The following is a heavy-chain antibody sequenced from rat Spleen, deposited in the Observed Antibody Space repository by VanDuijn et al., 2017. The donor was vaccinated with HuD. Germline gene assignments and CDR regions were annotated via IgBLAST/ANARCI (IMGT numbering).Heavy chain of an antibody. CDR3: ASQEAYYGYTYYFDY. V-gene: IGHV3-1*01. Sequence: QLQESGPGLVKPSQSLSLTCSVTDYSITNNYWGWIRKFPGNKMEWIGYIGYSGDTGYHPSLKSRISITRDTSKNQFFLQLNSVTTEDTATYFCASQEAYYGYTYYFDYWGQGVMVTVSS. D-gene: IGHD1-9*01. CDR2: IGYSGDT. CDR1: DYSITNNY. J-gene: IGHJ2*01.